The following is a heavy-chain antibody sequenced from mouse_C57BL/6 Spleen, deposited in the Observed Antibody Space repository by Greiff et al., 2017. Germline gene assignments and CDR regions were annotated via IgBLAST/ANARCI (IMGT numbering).Heavy chain of an antibody. CDR3: ARSLYYGSSYWYFDV. CDR2: ILPGSGST. J-gene: IGHJ1*03. D-gene: IGHD1-1*01. CDR1: GYTFTGYW. V-gene: IGHV1-9*01. Sequence: QVQLQQSGAELMKPGASVKLSCKATGYTFTGYWIEWVKQRPGHGPEWIGEILPGSGSTNYNEQFKGKATFTAGTSSNTAYMQLSSLTTEDSAIYYCARSLYYGSSYWYFDVWGTGTTVTVSS.